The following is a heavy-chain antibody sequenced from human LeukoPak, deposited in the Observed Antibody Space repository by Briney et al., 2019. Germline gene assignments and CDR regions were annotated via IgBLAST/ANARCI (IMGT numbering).Heavy chain of an antibody. CDR1: GYTFTSNA. J-gene: IGHJ4*02. D-gene: IGHD3-16*01. V-gene: IGHV1-18*01. CDR3: ASGYGGYYSDY. Sequence: ASVKVSCKASGYTFTSNAIAWVRQAPGQGPEWMGWISPYSGNTNYAQKLQGRVTMTTDTSTSTAYMELRSLRSDDTAVYYCASGYGGYYSDYWGQGTLVAVSS. CDR2: ISPYSGNT.